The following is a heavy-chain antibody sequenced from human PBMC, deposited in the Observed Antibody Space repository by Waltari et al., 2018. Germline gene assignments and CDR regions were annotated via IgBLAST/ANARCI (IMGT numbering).Heavy chain of an antibody. Sequence: EVQLVESGGGLVQPGRSLRLSCAASGFTFDDYAMQWVRQAPGKGLEWVSGISWNSGSIGYADSVKGRFTISRDNAKNSLYLQMNSLRAEDTALYYCAKDGGEDYGSGSYYNRWGQGTLVTVSS. V-gene: IGHV3-9*01. CDR2: ISWNSGSI. CDR3: AKDGGEDYGSGSYYNR. CDR1: GFTFDDYA. D-gene: IGHD3-10*01. J-gene: IGHJ4*02.